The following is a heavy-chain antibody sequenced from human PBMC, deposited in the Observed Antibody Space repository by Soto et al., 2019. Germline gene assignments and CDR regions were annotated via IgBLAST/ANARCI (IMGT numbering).Heavy chain of an antibody. D-gene: IGHD4-17*01. CDR3: ARLYGEYVFRLDY. V-gene: IGHV4-59*08. Sequence: LLQTQRKGLEWIGYIYYSGSTNYNPSLKSRVTISVDTSINQFSLKRRAVPAADTPVYYCARLYGEYVFRLDYWGQGTLVTVSS. J-gene: IGHJ4*02. CDR2: IYYSGST.